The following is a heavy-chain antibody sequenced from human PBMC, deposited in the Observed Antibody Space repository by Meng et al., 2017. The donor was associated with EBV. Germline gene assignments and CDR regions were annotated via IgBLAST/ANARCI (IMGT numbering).Heavy chain of an antibody. J-gene: IGHJ4*02. D-gene: IGHD2-21*01. Sequence: QCQLVQVGAGVKNPGASVKVSCKASGYAFTSYILHWVRQAPGQRLEWMGWINVGVGYTKYSQKFQGRVTISSDTSATTGYMELSSLRSEDTAVYYCVRGPPVGVPGPGDYWGQGTLVTVSS. V-gene: IGHV1-3*01. CDR1: GYAFTSYI. CDR2: INVGVGYT. CDR3: VRGPPVGVPGPGDY.